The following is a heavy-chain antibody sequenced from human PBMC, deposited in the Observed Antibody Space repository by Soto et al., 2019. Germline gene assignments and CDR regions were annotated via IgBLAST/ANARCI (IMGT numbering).Heavy chain of an antibody. V-gene: IGHV3-74*01. Sequence: EVQLVESGGGLVQPGGSLRLSCAASGFTFSSYWMHWVRQAPGKGLVWVSRIKSDGSLTYYADSVKGRFTISRDNAKNTLYLQMNSLGAEDTAIYYCASLMNIVLLPTATNAFDIWGQGTLVTVSS. CDR1: GFTFSSYW. CDR3: ASLMNIVLLPTATNAFDI. D-gene: IGHD2-2*01. J-gene: IGHJ3*02. CDR2: IKSDGSLT.